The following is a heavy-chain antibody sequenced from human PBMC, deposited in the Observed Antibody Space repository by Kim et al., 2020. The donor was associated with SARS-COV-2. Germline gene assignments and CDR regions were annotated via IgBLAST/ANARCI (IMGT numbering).Heavy chain of an antibody. V-gene: IGHV3-9*01. Sequence: GGSLRLSCAASGFTFDDYAMHWVRQAPGKGLEWVSGISWNSGSIGYADSVKGRFTISRDNAKNSLYLQMNSLRAEDTALYYCAKDTHYYGSGSPSYYYYYGMHAGGQGTTATVS. CDR3: AKDTHYYGSGSPSYYYYYGMHA. J-gene: IGHJ6*02. CDR2: ISWNSGSI. CDR1: GFTFDDYA. D-gene: IGHD3-10*01.